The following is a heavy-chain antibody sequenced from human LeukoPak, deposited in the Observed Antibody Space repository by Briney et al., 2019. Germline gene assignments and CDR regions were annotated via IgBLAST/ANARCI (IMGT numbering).Heavy chain of an antibody. CDR1: GFTFSTYA. CDR3: AKDLAYSSGWYFMGFDF. V-gene: IGHV3-23*01. Sequence: HTGGSLRLSCAASGFTFSTYAMSWVRQAPGKGLEWVSSISGSGGGTYYADSVKGRFTISRDNSKNTLYLQVNSMRAEDTAVYYCAKDLAYSSGWYFMGFDFWGEGTLLTVSS. CDR2: ISGSGGGT. D-gene: IGHD6-19*01. J-gene: IGHJ4*02.